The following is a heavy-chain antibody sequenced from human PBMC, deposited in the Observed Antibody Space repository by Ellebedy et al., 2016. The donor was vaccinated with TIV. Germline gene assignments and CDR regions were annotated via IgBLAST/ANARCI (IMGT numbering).Heavy chain of an antibody. CDR1: GFTFSSFA. CDR3: ARRAYVTYDAVDV. J-gene: IGHJ6*02. Sequence: PGGSLRLSCAASGFTFSSFAMPLVRQAPGKGLEGAALISSDGSDKHYADSVKDRFTVSRDNSKNALYLQMNSLSAEDTAVYYCARRAYVTYDAVDVWGQGTTVTVSS. CDR2: ISSDGSDK. V-gene: IGHV3-30-3*01. D-gene: IGHD2-21*01.